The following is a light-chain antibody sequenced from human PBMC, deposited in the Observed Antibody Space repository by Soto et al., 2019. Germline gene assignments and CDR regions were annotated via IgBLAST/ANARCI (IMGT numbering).Light chain of an antibody. CDR3: QQYGSWT. J-gene: IGKJ1*01. CDR2: GTF. CDR1: ETISSDK. V-gene: IGKV3-20*01. Sequence: EIVLTQSPGTLSASPGERATLSCRASETISSDKLAWSQQKPGQPPSLLIYGTFSRATGIPDRFSGSGSGTDFTLTISRLEPEDDAIDYCQQYGSWTFGQGTKVEI.